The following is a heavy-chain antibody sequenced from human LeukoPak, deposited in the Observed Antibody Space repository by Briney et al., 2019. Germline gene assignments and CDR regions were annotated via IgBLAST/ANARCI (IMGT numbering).Heavy chain of an antibody. CDR1: GFTFSSYW. D-gene: IGHD1-26*01. CDR2: TNSDGRST. CDR3: ARESSVGAHKAFDY. Sequence: GGSLRLSCAASGFTFSSYWMHWVRQAPGKGLVWVSRTNSDGRSTSYADSVKGRFTISRDNAKNTLYLQMNSLRAEDTAVYYCARESSVGAHKAFDYWGQGTLVTVSS. V-gene: IGHV3-74*01. J-gene: IGHJ4*02.